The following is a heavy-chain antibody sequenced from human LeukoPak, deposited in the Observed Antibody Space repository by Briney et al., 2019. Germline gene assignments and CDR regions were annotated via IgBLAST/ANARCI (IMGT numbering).Heavy chain of an antibody. D-gene: IGHD1-26*01. CDR2: ISGGGGST. V-gene: IGHV3-23*01. Sequence: GGSLRLSCAASKFAFSSYAMSWVRQAPGKGLEWVSAISGGGGSTYYADSVKGRFTISRDNSKNTLYLQMNSLRAEDTAVYYCGKNRYSGSLSPFDIWGQGTMVTVSS. CDR1: KFAFSSYA. CDR3: GKNRYSGSLSPFDI. J-gene: IGHJ3*02.